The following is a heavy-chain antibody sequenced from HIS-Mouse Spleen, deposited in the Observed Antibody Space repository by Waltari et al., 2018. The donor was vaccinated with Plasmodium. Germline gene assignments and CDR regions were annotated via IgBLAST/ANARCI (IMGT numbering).Heavy chain of an antibody. CDR1: GFTVSSNY. CDR3: ARGMKSSSSAFDI. CDR2: IYSGGSK. J-gene: IGHJ3*02. V-gene: IGHV3-53*01. D-gene: IGHD6-6*01. Sequence: EVQLVESGGGLIQPGGSLRLSCAASGFTVSSNYMSWVRQAPGKGLEWVSVIYSGGSKYHADSVKGRFTISRDNSKNTLYLQMNSLRAEDTAVYYCARGMKSSSSAFDIWGQGTMVTVSS.